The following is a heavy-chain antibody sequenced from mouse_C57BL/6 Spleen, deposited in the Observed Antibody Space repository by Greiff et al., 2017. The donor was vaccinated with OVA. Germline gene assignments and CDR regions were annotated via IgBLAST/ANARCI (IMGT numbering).Heavy chain of an antibody. V-gene: IGHV1-80*01. CDR1: GYAFSSYW. Sequence: VQLQQSGAELVKPGASVKISCKASGYAFSSYWMNWVKQRPGKGLEWIGQIYPGDGDTNYNGKFKGKATLTADKSSSTAYMQLSSLTSEDSAVYFCATGDILYYFDYWGQGTTLTVSS. CDR3: ATGDILYYFDY. D-gene: IGHD3-3*01. J-gene: IGHJ2*01. CDR2: IYPGDGDT.